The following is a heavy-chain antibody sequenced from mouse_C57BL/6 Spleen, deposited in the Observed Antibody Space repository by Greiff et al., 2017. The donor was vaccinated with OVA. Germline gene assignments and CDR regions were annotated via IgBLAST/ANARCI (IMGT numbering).Heavy chain of an antibody. CDR2: ISSGGDYI. CDR3: TRSYDGYYEVDY. Sequence: EVKVEESGEGLVKPGGSLKLSCAASGFTFSSYAMSWVRQTPEKRLEWVAYISSGGDYIYYAHTVKGRFTISRDNARNTLYLQMISLKSEDTDMYYCTRSYDGYYEVDYWGQGTSVTVSS. J-gene: IGHJ4*01. D-gene: IGHD2-3*01. CDR1: GFTFSSYA. V-gene: IGHV5-9-1*02.